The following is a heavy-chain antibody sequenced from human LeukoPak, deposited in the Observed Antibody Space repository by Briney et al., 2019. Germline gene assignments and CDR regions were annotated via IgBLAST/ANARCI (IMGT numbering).Heavy chain of an antibody. CDR1: GGSISSYY. CDR2: IYTSGST. J-gene: IGHJ3*02. D-gene: IGHD1-26*01. Sequence: PSETLSLTCTVSGGSISSYYWSWIRQPAGKGLEWIGRIYTSGSTNYNPSPKSRVTMSVDTSKNQFSLKLSSVTAADTAVYYCARAPLYSGSYEDAFDIWGQGTMVTVSS. V-gene: IGHV4-4*07. CDR3: ARAPLYSGSYEDAFDI.